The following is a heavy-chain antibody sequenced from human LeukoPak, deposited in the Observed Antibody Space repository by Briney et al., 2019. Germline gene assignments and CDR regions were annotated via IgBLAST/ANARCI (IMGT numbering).Heavy chain of an antibody. Sequence: GKSLRLPCAASGFSFSTYGIHWVRQAPGKGLEWVAVMWYDGSKDYYADSVKGRFTISRDTSKNTLYLQMNNLRAEDTVVYYCAKDRETYEYTFDYWGQGTLVTVSS. CDR3: AKDRETYEYTFDY. CDR2: MWYDGSKD. V-gene: IGHV3-33*06. CDR1: GFSFSTYG. D-gene: IGHD6-6*01. J-gene: IGHJ4*02.